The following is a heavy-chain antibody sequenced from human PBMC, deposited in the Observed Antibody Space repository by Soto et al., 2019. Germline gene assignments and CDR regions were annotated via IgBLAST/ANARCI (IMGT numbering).Heavy chain of an antibody. CDR1: GFTFSSYA. D-gene: IGHD6-13*01. CDR2: ISGSGGST. CDR3: AKQGPGIAAAGTRKINWFDP. V-gene: IGHV3-23*01. Sequence: EVQLLESGGGLVQPGGSLRLSCAASGFTFSSYAMSWVRQAPGKGLEWVSAISGSGGSTYYADSVKGRFTISRDNSKNTLYLQMNSLRAEDTAVYYCAKQGPGIAAAGTRKINWFDPWGQGTLVTVSS. J-gene: IGHJ5*02.